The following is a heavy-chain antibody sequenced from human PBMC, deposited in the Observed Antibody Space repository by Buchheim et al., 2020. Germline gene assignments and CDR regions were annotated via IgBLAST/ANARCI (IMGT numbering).Heavy chain of an antibody. J-gene: IGHJ4*02. CDR3: ARTPGIAAAGTGDY. V-gene: IGHV4-39*07. CDR1: GGSISSSSYY. D-gene: IGHD6-13*01. Sequence: QLQLQESGPGLVKPSETLSLTCTVSGGSISSSSYYWGWIRRPPGKGLEWIGSIYYSGSPYYNPSLKSRVTISVHTSKNQFSLKLSSVTAADTAVYYCARTPGIAAAGTGDYWGQGTL. CDR2: IYYSGSP.